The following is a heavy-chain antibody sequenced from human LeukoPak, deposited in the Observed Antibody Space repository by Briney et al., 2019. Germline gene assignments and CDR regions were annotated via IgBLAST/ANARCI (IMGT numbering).Heavy chain of an antibody. CDR2: INHSGST. CDR3: ARRPYGCSGGSCYAGPGFDP. V-gene: IGHV4-34*01. CDR1: GGSFSGYY. Sequence: SETLSLTCAVYGGSFSGYYWSWIRQPPGKGLEWIGEINHSGSTNYNPSLKSRVTISVDTSQNQFSLKLSSVTAADTAVYYCARRPYGCSGGSCYAGPGFDPWGQGTLVTVST. D-gene: IGHD2-15*01. J-gene: IGHJ5*02.